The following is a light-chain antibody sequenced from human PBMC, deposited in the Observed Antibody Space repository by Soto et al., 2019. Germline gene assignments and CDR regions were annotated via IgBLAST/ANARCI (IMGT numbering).Light chain of an antibody. CDR1: QSISSW. Sequence: DIQMTQSPSTLSASVGDRVTITCRASQSISSWLAWYQQKAGKAPKLLIYDASSLESGVPSRFSGSGYGTEFTLTISSLQPDDFATYYCQQYNSYSPYTFGQGTKLEIK. CDR3: QQYNSYSPYT. V-gene: IGKV1-5*01. CDR2: DAS. J-gene: IGKJ2*01.